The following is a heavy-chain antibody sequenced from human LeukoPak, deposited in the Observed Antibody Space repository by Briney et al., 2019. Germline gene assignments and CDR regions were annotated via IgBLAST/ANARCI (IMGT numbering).Heavy chain of an antibody. J-gene: IGHJ2*01. CDR2: IYYSGST. CDR1: GGSFSGYY. CDR3: ARTRKVQPEFDL. V-gene: IGHV4-59*08. Sequence: PSETLSLTCAVYGGSFSGYYWSWIRQPPGKGLEWIGYIYYSGSTNYNPSLKSRVTISVDTSKNQFSLKLSSVTAADTAVYYCARTRKVQPEFDLWGRGTLVTVSS.